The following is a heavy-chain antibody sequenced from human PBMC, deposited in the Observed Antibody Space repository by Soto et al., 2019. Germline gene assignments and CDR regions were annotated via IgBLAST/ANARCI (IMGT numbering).Heavy chain of an antibody. J-gene: IGHJ6*01. CDR3: ARDRSYSLDV. V-gene: IGHV3-74*01. Sequence: GWSLRLSCAVSGSTFSSDWMHWVRQAPGKGLVWVSHINSDGSSTNYADFVKGRSTIARDYAKNTVYLQMNSLRAEDTAVYYCARDRSYSLDVWGQGTTVTVS. CDR1: GSTFSSDW. CDR2: INSDGSST.